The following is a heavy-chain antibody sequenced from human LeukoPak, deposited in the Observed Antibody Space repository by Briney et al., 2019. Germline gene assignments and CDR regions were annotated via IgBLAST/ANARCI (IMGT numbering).Heavy chain of an antibody. V-gene: IGHV3-48*04. CDR1: GFTFSSYG. Sequence: PGGSLRLSCAASGFTFSSYGMHWVRQAPGKGLEWVSYISSSSSTIYYADSVKGRFTISRDNAKNSLYLQMNSLRAEDTAVYYCARAYGDYGGGYYFDYWGQGTLVTVSS. J-gene: IGHJ4*02. CDR2: ISSSSSTI. D-gene: IGHD4-17*01. CDR3: ARAYGDYGGGYYFDY.